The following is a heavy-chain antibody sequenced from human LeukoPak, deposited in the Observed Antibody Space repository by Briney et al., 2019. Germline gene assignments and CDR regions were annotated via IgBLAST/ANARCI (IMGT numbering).Heavy chain of an antibody. CDR2: IYHSGST. CDR3: ARAENYYDSSGPNDY. V-gene: IGHV4-4*02. J-gene: IGHJ4*02. Sequence: SETLSLACAVADDSISSSNWWRWVRQPPGKGLEWLGEIYHSGSTNYNPSLKSRVTISVDKSKNQFSLKLSSVTAADTAVYYCARAENYYDSSGPNDYWGQGTLVTVSS. CDR1: DDSISSSNW. D-gene: IGHD3-22*01.